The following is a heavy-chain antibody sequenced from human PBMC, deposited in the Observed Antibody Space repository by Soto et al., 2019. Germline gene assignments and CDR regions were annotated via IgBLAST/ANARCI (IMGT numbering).Heavy chain of an antibody. CDR3: ARLHYDILTGYPSNYFDY. D-gene: IGHD3-9*01. Sequence: SETLSLTCTASGGSISSYYWSWIRQPPGKGLEWIGYIYYSGSTNYNPSLKSRVTISVDTSKNQFSLKLSSVTAADTAVYYCARLHYDILTGYPSNYFDYWGQGTLVTVSS. CDR1: GGSISSYY. J-gene: IGHJ4*02. CDR2: IYYSGST. V-gene: IGHV4-59*08.